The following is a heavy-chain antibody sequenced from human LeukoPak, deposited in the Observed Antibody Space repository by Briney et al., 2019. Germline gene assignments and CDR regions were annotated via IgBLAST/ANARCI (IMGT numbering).Heavy chain of an antibody. J-gene: IGHJ4*02. D-gene: IGHD2-8*02. V-gene: IGHV3-7*01. CDR1: GFTFSSSW. Sequence: GGSLRLSCAASGFTFSSSWMNWVRQAPGKGLEWVANIKQDGSEKYYVDSVKGRFTISRDNAKNSLSLQMNSLRAEDTAVYYCARGGILAEWGQGTLVTVSS. CDR3: ARGGILAE. CDR2: IKQDGSEK.